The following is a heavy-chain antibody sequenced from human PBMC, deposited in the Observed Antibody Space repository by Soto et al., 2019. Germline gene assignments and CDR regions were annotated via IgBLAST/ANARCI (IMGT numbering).Heavy chain of an antibody. CDR1: GFAFNSYA. CDR3: VKDPRGGAVVLPGARIDY. J-gene: IGHJ4*02. V-gene: IGHV3-23*01. CDR2: ISGSGGST. Sequence: GGSLRLSCAASGFAFNSYAMSWVRQAPGKGLEWVSAISGSGGSTYYADSVKGRFTISRDNSKNTLYLQMNSLRAEDTAVYYCVKDPRGGAVVLPGARIDYWGQRTLVTGSS. D-gene: IGHD2-2*01.